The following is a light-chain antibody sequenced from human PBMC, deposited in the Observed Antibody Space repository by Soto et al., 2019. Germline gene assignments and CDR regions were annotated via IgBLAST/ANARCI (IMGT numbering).Light chain of an antibody. J-gene: IGLJ1*01. CDR1: SSDVGGYDY. CDR3: SSYTSSSSYV. CDR2: DVS. Sequence: QSVLTQPASVSGSPGQSITISCTGTSSDVGGYDYVSWYQQHPGKAPKLMIYDVSNRPSGVSNRFSASKSGNTASLTISGLQAEDEADYYCSSYTSSSSYVFATGTKLTVL. V-gene: IGLV2-14*01.